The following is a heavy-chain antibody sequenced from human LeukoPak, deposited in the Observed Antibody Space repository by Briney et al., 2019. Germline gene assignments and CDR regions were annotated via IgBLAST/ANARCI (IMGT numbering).Heavy chain of an antibody. CDR3: ARDATAQLQSGWFDP. V-gene: IGHV4-61*02. J-gene: IGHJ5*02. CDR1: GGSISSGSYY. D-gene: IGHD5-24*01. CDR2: IYTSGST. Sequence: PSETLSLTCTVSGGSISSGSYYWSWIRQPAGKGLEWIGRIYTSGSTNYNPFLKSRVTISVDTSKNQFSLKLSSVTAADTAVYYCARDATAQLQSGWFDPWGQGTLVTVSS.